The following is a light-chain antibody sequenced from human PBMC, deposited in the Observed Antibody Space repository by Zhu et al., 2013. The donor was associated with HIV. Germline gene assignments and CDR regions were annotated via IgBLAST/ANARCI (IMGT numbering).Light chain of an antibody. CDR1: HDINNY. J-gene: IGKJ4*01. CDR2: SAS. Sequence: DIQMTQSPSSLSASIGDRVTITCRASHDINNYLAWFQKKSGKAPRSLIYSASNLQSGVPSKFSGSGSGTDFTLTISSLQPEDFATYYCQQSYSSPLTFGGGTKVEIK. V-gene: IGKV1-16*02. CDR3: QQSYSSPLT.